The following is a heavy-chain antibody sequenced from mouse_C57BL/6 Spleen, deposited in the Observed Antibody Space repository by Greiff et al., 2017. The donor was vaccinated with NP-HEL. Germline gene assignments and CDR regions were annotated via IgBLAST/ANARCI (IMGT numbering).Heavy chain of an antibody. Sequence: EVKVVESGGGLVKPGGSLKLSCAASGFTFSDYGMHWVRQAPEKGLEWVAYISSGSSTIYYADTVKGRFTISRDNAKNTLFLQMTSLRSEDTAMYYCARDRHYYGSSYNYAMDYWGQGTSVTVSS. CDR3: ARDRHYYGSSYNYAMDY. J-gene: IGHJ4*01. V-gene: IGHV5-17*01. CDR2: ISSGSSTI. D-gene: IGHD1-1*01. CDR1: GFTFSDYG.